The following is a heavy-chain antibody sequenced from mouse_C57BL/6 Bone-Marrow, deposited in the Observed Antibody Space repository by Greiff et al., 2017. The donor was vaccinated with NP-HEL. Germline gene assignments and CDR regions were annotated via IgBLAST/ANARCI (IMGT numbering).Heavy chain of an antibody. CDR3: ARHDYDYDGAWFAY. V-gene: IGHV5-9*01. D-gene: IGHD2-4*01. CDR1: GFTFSSYT. Sequence: EVKVVESGGGLVKPGGSLKLSCAASGFTFSSYTMSWVRQTPEKRLEWVATISGGGGNTYYPDSVKGRFTISRDNAKNTLYLQMSSLRSEDTALYYCARHDYDYDGAWFAYWGQGTLVTVSA. J-gene: IGHJ3*01. CDR2: ISGGGGNT.